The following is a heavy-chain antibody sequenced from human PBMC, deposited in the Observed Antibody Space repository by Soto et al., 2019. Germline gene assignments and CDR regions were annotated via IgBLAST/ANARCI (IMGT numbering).Heavy chain of an antibody. J-gene: IGHJ6*02. CDR3: ARGWDIVATTYSYYYGMDV. Sequence: EVQLVESGGGLIQPGGSLRLSCAASGFTVSSNYMSWVRQAPGKGLEWVSVIYSGGSTYYADSVKGRFTISRDNSKNTLYLQINSLRAEDTAVYYCARGWDIVATTYSYYYGMDVWGQGTTVTVSS. D-gene: IGHD5-12*01. CDR2: IYSGGST. V-gene: IGHV3-53*01. CDR1: GFTVSSNY.